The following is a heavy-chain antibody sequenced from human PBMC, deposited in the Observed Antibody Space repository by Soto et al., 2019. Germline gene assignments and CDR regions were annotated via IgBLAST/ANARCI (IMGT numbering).Heavy chain of an antibody. CDR2: ISAYNGNT. CDR3: ARDVRVQPSPDYYYYYGMDV. Sequence: ASVKVSCKASGYTFTSYGISWVRQAPGQGLEWMGWISAYNGNTNYAQKLQGRVTMTTDTSTSTAYMELRSLRSDDTAVYYCARDVRVQPSPDYYYYYGMDVWGQGTTVTVSS. V-gene: IGHV1-18*01. CDR1: GYTFTSYG. D-gene: IGHD6-13*01. J-gene: IGHJ6*02.